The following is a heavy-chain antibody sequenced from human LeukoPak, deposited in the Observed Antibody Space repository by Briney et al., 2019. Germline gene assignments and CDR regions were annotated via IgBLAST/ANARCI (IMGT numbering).Heavy chain of an antibody. CDR3: ARDHVDIVATDAFDI. CDR1: GYTFTSYA. CDR2: INAGNGNT. Sequence: ASVKVSCKASGYTFTSYAMHWVRQAPGQRLEWMGWINAGNGNTNYAQKLQGRVTMTTDTSTSTAYMELRSLRSDDTAVYYCARDHVDIVATDAFDIWGQGTMVTVSS. J-gene: IGHJ3*02. D-gene: IGHD5-12*01. V-gene: IGHV1-3*01.